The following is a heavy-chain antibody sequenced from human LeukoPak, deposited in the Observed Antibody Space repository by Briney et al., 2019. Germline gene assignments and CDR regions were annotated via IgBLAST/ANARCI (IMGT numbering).Heavy chain of an antibody. CDR1: VYSISSDYY. CDR2: ISHSGST. Sequence: SETLSLTCAVSVYSISSDYYWGWIRQSPGKGLEWIGTISHSGSTYYNPSLKSRVTISVDKSKNQFSLKLTSVTAADTAVYYCARDRPTLSSWSWFDPWGQGTLVTVSS. J-gene: IGHJ5*02. CDR3: ARDRPTLSSWSWFDP. V-gene: IGHV4-38-2*02. D-gene: IGHD6-13*01.